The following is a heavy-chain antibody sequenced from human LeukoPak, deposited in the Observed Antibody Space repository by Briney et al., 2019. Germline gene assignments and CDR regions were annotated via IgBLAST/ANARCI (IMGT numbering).Heavy chain of an antibody. CDR1: GFTFRDYA. J-gene: IGHJ4*02. CDR3: AKKWPTSGGTTVAFES. D-gene: IGHD1-1*01. Sequence: GGSLRLSCVASGFTFRDYAMSWVRQAPGKGLEWVSTMSGDTLSTWYADSVKGRFTITRDNSKNTVYLQMNSLTSDDTALYYCAKKWPTSGGTTVAFESWGQGTLVTVSS. V-gene: IGHV3-23*01. CDR2: MSGDTLST.